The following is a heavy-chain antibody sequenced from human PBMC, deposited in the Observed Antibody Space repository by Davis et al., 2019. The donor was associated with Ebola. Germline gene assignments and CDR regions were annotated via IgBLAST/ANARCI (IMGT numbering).Heavy chain of an antibody. CDR3: ARDLWTEGTVYGMDV. V-gene: IGHV1-8*02. D-gene: IGHD1-1*01. J-gene: IGHJ6*02. CDR2: MNPNSGNT. Sequence: ASVKVSCKASGYTFTNYGISWVRQAPGQGLEWMGWMNPNSGNTGYAQKFQGRVTMTRNPSISTAYMELSSLRSEDTAVYYCARDLWTEGTVYGMDVWGQGTTVTVSS. CDR1: GYTFTNYG.